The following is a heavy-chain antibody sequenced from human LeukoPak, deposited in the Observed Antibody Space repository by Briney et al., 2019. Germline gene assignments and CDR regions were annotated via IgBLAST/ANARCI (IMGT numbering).Heavy chain of an antibody. CDR2: IIPIFGTA. CDR1: GGTFSSYA. V-gene: IGHV1-69*05. Sequence: ASVKVSCKASGGTFSSYAISWVRQAPGQGLEWMGGIIPIFGTANYAQKFQGRVTITTDESTSTAYMELSSLRSEDTAVYYCAREGEPYDAFDIWGQGTMVTVSS. D-gene: IGHD3-16*01. J-gene: IGHJ3*02. CDR3: AREGEPYDAFDI.